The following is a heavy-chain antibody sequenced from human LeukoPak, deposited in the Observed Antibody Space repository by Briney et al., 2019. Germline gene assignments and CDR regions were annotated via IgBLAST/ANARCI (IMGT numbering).Heavy chain of an antibody. Sequence: SQTLSLTCTVSGGSISSGGYYWSWIRQHPGKGLEWIGYIYYSGSTYYNPSLKSRVTISVDTSKNQFSLKLSSVTAADTAVYYCARGYCSGGSCYFHYGMDVWGQGTTVTVSS. CDR2: IYYSGST. CDR1: GGSISSGGYY. CDR3: ARGYCSGGSCYFHYGMDV. V-gene: IGHV4-31*03. D-gene: IGHD2-15*01. J-gene: IGHJ6*02.